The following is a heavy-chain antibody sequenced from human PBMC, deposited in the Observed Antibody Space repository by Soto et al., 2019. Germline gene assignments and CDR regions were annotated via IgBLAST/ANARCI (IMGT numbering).Heavy chain of an antibody. D-gene: IGHD6-13*01. V-gene: IGHV1-46*01. Sequence: ASVKVSCKASGYTFTSYYMHWVRQAPGQGLEWMGIINPSGGSTSYAQKFQGRVTMTRDTSTSTVYMELSSLRSEDTAVYYCARDAEPDSSSWYKSEYWGEGNMVIVSS. CDR1: GYTFTSYY. CDR2: INPSGGST. CDR3: ARDAEPDSSSWYKSEY. J-gene: IGHJ4*02.